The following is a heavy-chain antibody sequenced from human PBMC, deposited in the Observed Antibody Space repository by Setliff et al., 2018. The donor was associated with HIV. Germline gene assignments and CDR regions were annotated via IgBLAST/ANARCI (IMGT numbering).Heavy chain of an antibody. D-gene: IGHD4-17*01. CDR1: GFTFSTYG. CDR2: ISGSGGST. J-gene: IGHJ6*03. CDR3: VKARVDGDYYYYYYMDV. Sequence: GGSLRLSCAVSGFTFSTYGMHWVRQAPGKGLEWVSVISGSGGSTFYADSAKGRFTISRDNSKNTLYLQMNSLRAEDTAVYYCVKARVDGDYYYYYYMDVWGKGTTVTVSS. V-gene: IGHV3-23*01.